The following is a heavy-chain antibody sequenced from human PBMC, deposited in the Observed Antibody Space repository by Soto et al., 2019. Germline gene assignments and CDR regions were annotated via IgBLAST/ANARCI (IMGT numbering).Heavy chain of an antibody. V-gene: IGHV4-30-4*01. J-gene: IGHJ4*02. Sequence: PSETLPLTCTFSGGSISSGDYYWSWIRQPPGKGLEWIGYIYYSGSTYYNPSLKSRVTISVDTSKNQFSLKLSSVTAADTAVYYCARWLGYGPHFDYWGQGTLVTVSS. D-gene: IGHD5-12*01. CDR3: ARWLGYGPHFDY. CDR1: GGSISSGDYY. CDR2: IYYSGST.